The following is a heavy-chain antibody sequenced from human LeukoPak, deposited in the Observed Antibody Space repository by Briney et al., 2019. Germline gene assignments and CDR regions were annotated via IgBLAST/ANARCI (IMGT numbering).Heavy chain of an antibody. D-gene: IGHD3-10*01. CDR2: IYHSGST. J-gene: IGHJ4*02. V-gene: IGHV4-38-2*02. CDR1: GYSISSGYY. Sequence: SETLSLTCTVSGYSISSGYYWGWIRQPPGKGLEWIESIYHSGSTYYNPSLKSRVTISVDTSKNQFSLKLSSVTAADTAVYYCARAEYYYGSGSYDSWGQGTLVTVSS. CDR3: ARAEYYYGSGSYDS.